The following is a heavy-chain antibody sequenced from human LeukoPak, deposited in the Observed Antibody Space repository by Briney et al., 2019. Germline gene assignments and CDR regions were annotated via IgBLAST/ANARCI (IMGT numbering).Heavy chain of an antibody. CDR2: IIPIFGTA. Sequence: SVKVSCKASGGTFSSYAISWVRQAPGQGLEWMGGIIPIFGTANYAQKFQGRVTITTDGSTSTAYMELSSLRSEDTAVYYCANWQQLVKREAYFDYWGQGTLVTVSS. CDR3: ANWQQLVKREAYFDY. D-gene: IGHD6-13*01. V-gene: IGHV1-69*05. J-gene: IGHJ4*02. CDR1: GGTFSSYA.